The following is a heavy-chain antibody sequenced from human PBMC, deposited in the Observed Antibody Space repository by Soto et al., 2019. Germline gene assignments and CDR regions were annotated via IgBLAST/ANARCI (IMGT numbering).Heavy chain of an antibody. Sequence: TPSPTSTVSCGSISRGGYFWSWVRQHPGKGLGWVGEIYYTGRPHYNPSLRSRVTISVDTSKNQLSLNLRSVSAADTAVYYCARGRGEFDAWGQGTPVTVSS. J-gene: IGHJ5*02. CDR1: CGSISRGGYF. CDR2: IYYTGRP. CDR3: ARGRGEFDA. V-gene: IGHV4-31*03. D-gene: IGHD2-21*01.